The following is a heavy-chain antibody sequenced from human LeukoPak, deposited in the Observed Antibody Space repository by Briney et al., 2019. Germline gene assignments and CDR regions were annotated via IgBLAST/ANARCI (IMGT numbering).Heavy chain of an antibody. CDR3: AKGGYRGYDFDY. CDR1: GFTFSSYV. Sequence: GGSLRLSCAASGFTFSSYVMSWVRQAPGKGLEWVSAISGGGGSTYYADSVKGRFTISRDNSKNMLHLQMNSLRGDDTAVYYCAKGGYRGYDFDYWSQGILVTVSS. J-gene: IGHJ4*02. D-gene: IGHD6-25*01. V-gene: IGHV3-23*01. CDR2: ISGGGGST.